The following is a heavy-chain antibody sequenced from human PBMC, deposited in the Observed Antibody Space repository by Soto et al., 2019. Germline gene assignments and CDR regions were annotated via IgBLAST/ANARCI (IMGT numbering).Heavy chain of an antibody. CDR1: GYSFVSYW. Sequence: AESLMISCQGSGYSFVSYWIAWVRQMPGKGLEWMGSIYPGDSDTTYSPSFQGQVTMSVEKSITTVYLQWSSLKASETAMYYCARTDGYEMEYWGQGTLVTVSS. V-gene: IGHV5-51*01. CDR2: IYPGDSDT. D-gene: IGHD5-12*01. J-gene: IGHJ4*02. CDR3: ARTDGYEMEY.